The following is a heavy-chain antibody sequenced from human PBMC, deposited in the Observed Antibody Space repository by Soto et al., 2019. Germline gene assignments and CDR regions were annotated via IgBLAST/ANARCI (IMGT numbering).Heavy chain of an antibody. CDR3: AKHPMAKRLDY. J-gene: IGHJ4*02. D-gene: IGHD5-12*01. V-gene: IGHV4-39*01. CDR2: IYYSGST. Sequence: PSETLSLTCTVSGGSISSSSYYWGWIRQPPGKGLEWIGSIYYSGSTHYNPSLKSRVTISVDTSKNQFSLKLSSVTAADTAVYYCAKHPMAKRLDYWGQGTLVTVSS. CDR1: GGSISSSSYY.